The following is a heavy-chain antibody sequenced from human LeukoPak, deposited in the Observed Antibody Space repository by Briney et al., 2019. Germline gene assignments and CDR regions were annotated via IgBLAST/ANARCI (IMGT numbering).Heavy chain of an antibody. Sequence: QTGGSLRLSCAASGFTFSNFAMHWVRQAPGKGLEWVAVISYDGDNEYYADSVKGQFTISRDNSKDRLYLQMNSLRAEDTAVYYCAKVSGGGLYYDGMDVWGQGTTVTVSS. D-gene: IGHD1-14*01. CDR1: GFTFSNFA. CDR3: AKVSGGGLYYDGMDV. V-gene: IGHV3-30-3*01. J-gene: IGHJ6*02. CDR2: ISYDGDNE.